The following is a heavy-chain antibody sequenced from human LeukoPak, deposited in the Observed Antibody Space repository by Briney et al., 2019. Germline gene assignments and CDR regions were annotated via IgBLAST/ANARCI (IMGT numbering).Heavy chain of an antibody. Sequence: GASVKVSCKASGYTFTSYDINWVRQATGQGLEWMGWMNPNSGNTGYAQKFQGRVTMTRSTSISTAYMELSSLRSEDTAVYYCARASGDMITFGGVIVMSKYYFDYWGQGTLVTVSS. J-gene: IGHJ4*02. D-gene: IGHD3-16*02. CDR3: ARASGDMITFGGVIVMSKYYFDY. CDR1: GYTFTSYD. V-gene: IGHV1-8*01. CDR2: MNPNSGNT.